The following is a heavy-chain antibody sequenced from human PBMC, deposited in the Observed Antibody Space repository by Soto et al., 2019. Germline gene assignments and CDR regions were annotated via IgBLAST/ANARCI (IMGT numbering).Heavy chain of an antibody. CDR2: ISGSGGST. V-gene: IGHV3-23*01. Sequence: GGSLRLSCATSGFTFSSYAMSWVRQAPGKGLEWVSAISGSGGSTYYADSVKGRFTISRDNSKNTLYLQMNSLRAEDTAVYYCVSDIVATLLGHWGQGTLVTVSS. D-gene: IGHD5-12*01. J-gene: IGHJ4*02. CDR1: GFTFSSYA. CDR3: VSDIVATLLGH.